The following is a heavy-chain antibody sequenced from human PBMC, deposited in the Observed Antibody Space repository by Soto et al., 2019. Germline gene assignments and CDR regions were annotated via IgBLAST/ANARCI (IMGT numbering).Heavy chain of an antibody. CDR3: ARAPDDYVYMDV. Sequence: ASVKVSCKASGYTFTSYAINWVRQATGQGLEWMGWMNPNSGNTGYAQKFQGRVTMTRNTSISTAYMELSSLRSEDTAVYYCARAPDDYVYMDVWGKGTTVTVSS. V-gene: IGHV1-8*01. J-gene: IGHJ6*03. CDR2: MNPNSGNT. CDR1: GYTFTSYA.